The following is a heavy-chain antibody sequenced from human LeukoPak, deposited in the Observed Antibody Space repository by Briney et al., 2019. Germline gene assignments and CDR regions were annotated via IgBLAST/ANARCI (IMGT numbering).Heavy chain of an antibody. CDR3: ARPSDDYYDSSGYPY. Sequence: SETLSLTCAVYGGSFSGYYWSWIRQPPGKGLEWIGEINRSGSTNYNPSLKSRVTISVDTSKNQFSLKLSSVTAADTAVYYCARPSDDYYDSSGYPYWGQGTLVTVSS. CDR2: INRSGST. D-gene: IGHD3-22*01. J-gene: IGHJ4*02. CDR1: GGSFSGYY. V-gene: IGHV4-34*01.